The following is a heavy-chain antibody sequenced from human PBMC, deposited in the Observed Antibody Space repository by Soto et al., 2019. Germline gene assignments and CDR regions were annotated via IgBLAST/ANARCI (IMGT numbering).Heavy chain of an antibody. V-gene: IGHV4-4*07. CDR1: GGSISIYY. Sequence: TLSLTCTVSGGSISIYYWSWIRQPAGKGLGWIGRIYTSGSTNYDPSLKSRVTMSVDTSKNQFSLRLTSVTAADTAIYYCARQHCRGGGCYSGTPSYYYFGMDVWGQGTTVTVSS. D-gene: IGHD2-15*01. CDR3: ARQHCRGGGCYSGTPSYYYFGMDV. CDR2: IYTSGST. J-gene: IGHJ6*02.